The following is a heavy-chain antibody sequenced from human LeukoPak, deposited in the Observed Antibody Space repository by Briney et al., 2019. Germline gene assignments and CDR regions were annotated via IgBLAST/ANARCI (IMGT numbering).Heavy chain of an antibody. CDR2: MNPNSGNT. CDR3: ARGLFIYDYVWGSYRYGFDY. V-gene: IGHV1-8*02. J-gene: IGHJ4*02. Sequence: WASVKVSCKASGYTFTGYYMHWVRQATGQGLEWMGWMNPNSGNTGHAQKFQGRVTMTRNTSISTAYMELSSLRSEDTAVYYCARGLFIYDYVWGSYRYGFDYWGQRTLVTVSS. CDR1: GYTFTGYY. D-gene: IGHD3-16*02.